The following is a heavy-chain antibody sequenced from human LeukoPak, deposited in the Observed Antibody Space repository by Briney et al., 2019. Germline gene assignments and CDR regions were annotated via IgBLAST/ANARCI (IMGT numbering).Heavy chain of an antibody. J-gene: IGHJ5*02. CDR2: ISFSGRST. CDR3: AKDLNGWNDVGGWFDP. CDR1: VFTVSSNY. D-gene: IGHD1-1*01. Sequence: PGGSLRLSCAASVFTVSSNYMNWVRQAPGKGLEWVLGISFSGRSTNYADSVKGRFTISRDNSKNTLYLQMYNLRAEDTAVYYCAKDLNGWNDVGGWFDPWGQGTLVTVSS. V-gene: IGHV3-53*01.